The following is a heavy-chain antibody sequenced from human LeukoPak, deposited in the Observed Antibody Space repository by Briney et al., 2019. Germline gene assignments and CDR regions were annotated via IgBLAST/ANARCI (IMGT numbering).Heavy chain of an antibody. Sequence: GGSLRLSCLTSGFTFSTNAMSWVRQAPGKGLEWVSSFGTRSTSIYHAGSVKGRFAISRDNAKNSLYLQMNSLRAEDTALYYCAREVSEGFDFWGQGTLVTVSS. CDR2: FGTRSTSI. CDR1: GFTFSTNA. V-gene: IGHV3-21*01. CDR3: AREVSEGFDF. J-gene: IGHJ4*02. D-gene: IGHD3-22*01.